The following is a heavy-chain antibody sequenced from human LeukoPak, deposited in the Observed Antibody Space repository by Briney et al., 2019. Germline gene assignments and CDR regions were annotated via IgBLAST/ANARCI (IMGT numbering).Heavy chain of an antibody. CDR3: ARGVTYYYGSGSYEDAFDI. CDR2: MNPNSGNT. V-gene: IGHV1-8*03. CDR1: GGTFMRHS. Sequence: GASVKVSCKASGGTFMRHSISWVRQAPGQGLEWMGWMNPNSGNTGYAQKFQGRVTITRNTSISTAYMELSSLRSEDTAVYYCARGVTYYYGSGSYEDAFDIWGQGTMVTVSS. J-gene: IGHJ3*02. D-gene: IGHD3-10*01.